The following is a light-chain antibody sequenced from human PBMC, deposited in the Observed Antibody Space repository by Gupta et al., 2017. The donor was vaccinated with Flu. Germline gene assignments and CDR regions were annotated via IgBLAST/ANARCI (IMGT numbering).Light chain of an antibody. CDR3: QQRSNWYT. V-gene: IGKV3-11*01. CDR1: QSVSSY. CDR2: DAS. J-gene: IGKJ2*01. Sequence: EIVLTQSPATLSLSPEERATLSCRASQSVSSYLAWYQQKPGQAPRLFIYDASNRATGIPARFSGSGSGTDFTLTISSLEPEDFAVYYCQQRSNWYTFGQGTKLEIK.